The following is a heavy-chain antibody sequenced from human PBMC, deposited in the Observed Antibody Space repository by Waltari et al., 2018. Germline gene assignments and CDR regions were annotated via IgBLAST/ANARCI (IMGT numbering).Heavy chain of an antibody. V-gene: IGHV1-46*01. CDR3: ARDLGTENDS. J-gene: IGHJ4*02. Sequence: QVQVVQSGAEVKKPGASVKLSCKASVYTVGMYFIHWVRQAPGQGLEWVGLIHAITGTTGYAQKFQGRVTVTRDTSTSTVYMELSSLRSDDTAVYYCARDLGTENDSWGQGTLVTVSS. D-gene: IGHD2-21*02. CDR1: VYTVGMYF. CDR2: IHAITGTT.